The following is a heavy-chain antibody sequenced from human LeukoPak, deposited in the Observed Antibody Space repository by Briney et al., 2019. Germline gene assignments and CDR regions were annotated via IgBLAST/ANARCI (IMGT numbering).Heavy chain of an antibody. J-gene: IGHJ6*02. CDR3: ARDYYVSGGYGGGFGMDV. V-gene: IGHV3-21*01. CDR1: EFSFSNYS. D-gene: IGHD3-10*01. Sequence: PGGSLILSCAASEFSFSNYSMNWVRQALGKGLEWVSSISSSSRHISYADSVKGRFTISRDNAKNSLYLQMNSLRAEDTAVYYCARDYYVSGGYGGGFGMDVWGQGTTVTVSS. CDR2: ISSSSRHI.